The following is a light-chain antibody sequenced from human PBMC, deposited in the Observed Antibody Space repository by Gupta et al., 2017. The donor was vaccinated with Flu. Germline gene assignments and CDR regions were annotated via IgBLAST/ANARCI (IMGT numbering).Light chain of an antibody. Sequence: DIVMTHSPATLSVSPGERATLSCRASQSVSSNLAWYQQKPGQPPRLLISLASTRATGIPARVSGRGSGTEFTLTINSLQSEDLAGDYGKQENHWPRTFGQGTKVEIK. J-gene: IGKJ1*01. CDR2: LAS. V-gene: IGKV3-15*01. CDR1: QSVSSN. CDR3: KQENHWPRT.